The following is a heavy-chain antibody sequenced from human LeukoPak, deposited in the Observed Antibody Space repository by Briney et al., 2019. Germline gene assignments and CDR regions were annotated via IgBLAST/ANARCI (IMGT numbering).Heavy chain of an antibody. V-gene: IGHV3-9*01. Sequence: PGRSLRLSCAASGFTFDDYAMHWVRQAPGKGLEWVSGISWNSGSIGYADSVKGRFTISRDNAKNSLYLQMNSLRAEDTAVYYCARDLEGYCSGGSCVILWGQGTLVTVSS. CDR2: ISWNSGSI. CDR1: GFTFDDYA. J-gene: IGHJ4*02. D-gene: IGHD2-15*01. CDR3: ARDLEGYCSGGSCVIL.